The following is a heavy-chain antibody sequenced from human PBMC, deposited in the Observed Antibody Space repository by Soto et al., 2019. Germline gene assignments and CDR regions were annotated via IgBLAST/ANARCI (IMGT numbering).Heavy chain of an antibody. CDR2: IIPFFKAT. CDR3: ARDVPLNYYDGTFSYYAMDV. V-gene: IGHV1-69*13. Sequence: ASVKVSCKASGGTFSSHAISWVRQAPGQGLEWMGGIIPFFKATNYAQKFQGRVTITAGDSTSTAYMDLYSLRSEDTAVYYCARDVPLNYYDGTFSYYAMDVWGQGTTVTVSS. D-gene: IGHD3-16*01. J-gene: IGHJ6*02. CDR1: GGTFSSHA.